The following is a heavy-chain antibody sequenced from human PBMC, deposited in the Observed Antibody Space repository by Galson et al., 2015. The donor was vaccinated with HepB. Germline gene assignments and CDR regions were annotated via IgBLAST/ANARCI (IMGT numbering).Heavy chain of an antibody. CDR2: IWYDGSNE. CDR1: GFTFRSYG. J-gene: IGHJ4*02. Sequence: SLRLSCAASGFTFRSYGMHWVRQAPGKGLEWVALIWYDGSNEDYGDSMKGRFTISRDNSKNTLYLQMSSLRAEDTAIYYCATESVYSSSSDVPDTTKYYFDYWGQGTPVTVSS. V-gene: IGHV3-33*01. CDR3: ATESVYSSSSDVPDTTKYYFDY. D-gene: IGHD6-6*01.